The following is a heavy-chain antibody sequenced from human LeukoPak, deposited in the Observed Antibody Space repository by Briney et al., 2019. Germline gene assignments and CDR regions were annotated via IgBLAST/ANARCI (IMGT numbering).Heavy chain of an antibody. V-gene: IGHV1-24*01. D-gene: IGHD2-15*01. J-gene: IGHJ6*02. Sequence: ASVKVSCKVSGYTLTELSMHWVRQAPGKGLEWMGGFDPEDGETIYAQKFQGRVTMTTDTSTSTAYMELRSLRSDDTAVYYCARYCSGGSCYSGDYYYGMDVWGQGTTVTVSS. CDR2: FDPEDGET. CDR3: ARYCSGGSCYSGDYYYGMDV. CDR1: GYTLTELS.